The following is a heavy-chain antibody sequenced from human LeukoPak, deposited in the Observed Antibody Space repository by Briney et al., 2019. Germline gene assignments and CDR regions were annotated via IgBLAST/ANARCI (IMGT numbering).Heavy chain of an antibody. V-gene: IGHV1-58*01. CDR2: IVVGSGNT. CDR3: AAVPIVVVTEDY. CDR1: GFTFTSSA. Sequence: SVKVSCKASGFTFTSSAVQWVRQARGQRLEWIGWIVVGSGNTNYAQKFQERVTITRGMSTSTAYMELSSLRSEDTAVYYCAAVPIVVVTEDYWGQGTLVTVSS. D-gene: IGHD2-21*02. J-gene: IGHJ4*02.